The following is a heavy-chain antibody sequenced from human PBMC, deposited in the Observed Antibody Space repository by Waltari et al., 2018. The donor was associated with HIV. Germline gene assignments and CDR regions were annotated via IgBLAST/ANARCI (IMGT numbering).Heavy chain of an antibody. CDR1: GGSFCGSS. J-gene: IGHJ6*02. Sequence: QVQLRQWGAGLLKPSETLSLPCAVYGGSFCGSSWSRIRQPPGQGLGWIGEINHSGSTNYNPSLKSRVTISVDTSKNQFSLKLTSVTAADTAVFYCARARLVSRGQYCSTTSCLPHYYYYYGMDVWGQGTTVTVSS. D-gene: IGHD2-2*01. V-gene: IGHV4-34*01. CDR2: INHSGST. CDR3: ARARLVSRGQYCSTTSCLPHYYYYYGMDV.